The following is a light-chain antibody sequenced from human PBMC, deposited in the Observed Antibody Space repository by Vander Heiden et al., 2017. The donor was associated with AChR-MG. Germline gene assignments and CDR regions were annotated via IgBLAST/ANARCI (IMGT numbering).Light chain of an antibody. J-gene: IGLJ1*01. CDR2: QDN. CDR1: KLGQKH. CDR3: QAWDSNTYV. Sequence: SYVLTQPPSVSVSPGQTVIITCSGDKLGQKHASWYQQKPGQSPVVVIYQDNKRPSGIPERFSGSNSGNTATLTISGTQALDEADYYCQAWDSNTYVFGTGTRVTVL. V-gene: IGLV3-1*01.